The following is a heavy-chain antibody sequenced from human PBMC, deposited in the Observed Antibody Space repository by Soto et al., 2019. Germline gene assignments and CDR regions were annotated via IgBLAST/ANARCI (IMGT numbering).Heavy chain of an antibody. CDR3: ARIASAGRGWDV. J-gene: IGHJ6*02. D-gene: IGHD6-13*01. Sequence: EVQLVESGGGLVQPGGSLRLSCAASGFTFSSYWMSWVRQAPVKGLEWVGNIKQDGSEKNYVDFVEGRFTISRDNAENSLYLQRNSLRAEDTAVYYCARIASAGRGWDVWGQGTTVVVSS. V-gene: IGHV3-7*01. CDR1: GFTFSSYW. CDR2: IKQDGSEK.